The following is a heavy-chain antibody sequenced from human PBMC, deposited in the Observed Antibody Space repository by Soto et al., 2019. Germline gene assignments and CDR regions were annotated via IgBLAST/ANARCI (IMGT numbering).Heavy chain of an antibody. CDR3: HGYCSGGSCYTNFDY. D-gene: IGHD2-15*01. CDR2: INPNSGGT. CDR1: GYTFTGYY. J-gene: IGHJ4*02. V-gene: IGHV1-2*02. Sequence: ASVKVSCKASGYTFTGYYMHWVRQAPGQGLEWMGWINPNSGGTNYAQKFQGRVTMTRDTSISTAYMELSRLRSDDTAVYYCHGYCSGGSCYTNFDYWGQGTLVTV.